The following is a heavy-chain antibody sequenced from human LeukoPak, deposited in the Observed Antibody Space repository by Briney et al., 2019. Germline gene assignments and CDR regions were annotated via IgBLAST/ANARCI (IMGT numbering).Heavy chain of an antibody. D-gene: IGHD3-9*01. V-gene: IGHV1-69*01. CDR1: GGTFSSYA. J-gene: IGHJ4*02. CDR2: IIPIFGTA. Sequence: ASVKVSCKASGGTFSSYAISWVRQAPGRGLEWMGGIIPIFGTANYAQKFQGRVTITADESTSTAYMELSSLRSEDTAVYYCARGGLQLRYFDWFDYWGQGTLVTVPS. CDR3: ARGGLQLRYFDWFDY.